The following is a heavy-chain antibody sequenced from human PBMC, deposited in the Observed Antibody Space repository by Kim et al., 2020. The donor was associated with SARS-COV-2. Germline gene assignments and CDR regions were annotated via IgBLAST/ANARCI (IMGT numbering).Heavy chain of an antibody. CDR2: INHSGST. Sequence: SETLSLTCAVYGGSFSGYYWSWIRQPPGKGLEWIGEINHSGSTNYNPSLKSRVTISVDTSKNQFSLKLSSVTAADTAVYYCARVKRYYGSGSYRYFDYWGQGTLVTVSS. CDR3: ARVKRYYGSGSYRYFDY. J-gene: IGHJ4*02. D-gene: IGHD3-10*01. V-gene: IGHV4-34*01. CDR1: GGSFSGYY.